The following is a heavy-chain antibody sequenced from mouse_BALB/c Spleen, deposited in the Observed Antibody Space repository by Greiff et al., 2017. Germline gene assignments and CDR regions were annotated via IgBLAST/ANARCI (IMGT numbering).Heavy chain of an antibody. CDR2: ISDGGSYT. D-gene: IGHD2-12*01. J-gene: IGHJ3*01. CDR1: GFTFSDYY. V-gene: IGHV5-4*02. Sequence: EVKLMESGGGLVKPGGSLKLSCAASGFTFSDYYMYWVRQTPEKRLEWVATISDGGSYTYYPDSVKGRFTISRDNAKNNLYLQMSSLKSEDTAMYYCARGYAWFAYWGQGTLVTVSA. CDR3: ARGYAWFAY.